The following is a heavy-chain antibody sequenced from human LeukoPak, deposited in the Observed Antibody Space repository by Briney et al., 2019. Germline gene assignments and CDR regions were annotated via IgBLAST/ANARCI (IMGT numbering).Heavy chain of an antibody. CDR1: GFTFTTYG. V-gene: IGHV3-23*01. CDR3: AKRGPESPASGKYYFDS. Sequence: GGSLRLSCAASGFTFTTYGMTWVRQAPGKGLEWVSAISGSAAATFYGDSVKGRFTISRDNSKRTVYLQMNSLRAEDTAVYYCAKRGPESPASGKYYFDSWGQGTLVTVSS. D-gene: IGHD1-14*01. J-gene: IGHJ4*02. CDR2: ISGSAAAT.